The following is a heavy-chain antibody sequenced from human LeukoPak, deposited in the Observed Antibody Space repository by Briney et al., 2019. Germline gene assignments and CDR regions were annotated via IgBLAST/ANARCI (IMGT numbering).Heavy chain of an antibody. CDR2: ISSSSSYI. Sequence: GGSLRLSCAASGFTFSSYAMNWVRQAPGKGLEWVSSISSSSSYIYYADSVKGRFTISRDNAKNSLYLQMNSLRAEDTAVYYGARDRSGGYLGMDVWGQGTTVTVSS. V-gene: IGHV3-21*01. J-gene: IGHJ6*02. CDR1: GFTFSSYA. D-gene: IGHD2-15*01. CDR3: ARDRSGGYLGMDV.